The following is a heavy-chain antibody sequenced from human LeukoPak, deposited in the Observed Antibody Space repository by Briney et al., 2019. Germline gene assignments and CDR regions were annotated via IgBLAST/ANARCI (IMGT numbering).Heavy chain of an antibody. CDR2: IYPDDSDI. CDR1: GYSFTSSW. V-gene: IGHV5-51*01. J-gene: IGHJ4*02. CDR3: ARPRSGYYPLDY. D-gene: IGHD3-3*01. Sequence: GESLKISCQASGYSFTSSWIGWVRQMPGKGLDWMGVIYPDDSDIRYSPSFEGQVTISADKSISTAYLQWSSLKAADTAMYYCARPRSGYYPLDYWGQGTLVTVSS.